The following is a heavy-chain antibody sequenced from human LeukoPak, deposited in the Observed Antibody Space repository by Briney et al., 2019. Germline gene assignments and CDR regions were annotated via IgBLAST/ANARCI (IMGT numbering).Heavy chain of an antibody. CDR3: ARRESGSSVDY. J-gene: IGHJ4*02. D-gene: IGHD3-10*01. CDR2: IYPGDSDI. Sequence: GESLKISCKGSGYSFTNYWIGWVRLMPGKGLEWMGIIYPGDSDIRYSRSFQGQVTISADKSISTAYLQWTGLKASDTAMYYCARRESGSSVDYWGQGTLVTVSS. CDR1: GYSFTNYW. V-gene: IGHV5-51*01.